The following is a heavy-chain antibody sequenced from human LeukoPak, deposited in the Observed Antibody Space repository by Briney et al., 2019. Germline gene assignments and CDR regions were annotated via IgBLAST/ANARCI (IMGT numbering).Heavy chain of an antibody. D-gene: IGHD5-12*01. CDR2: ISWNSGSI. V-gene: IGHV3-9*01. CDR3: ARGGGYSGYCFDY. Sequence: PGRSLRLSCAASGFTFDDYAMHWVRQAPGKGLEWVSGISWNSGSIGYADSVKGRFTISRDNAKNSLYLQMNSLRAEDTAVYYCARGGGYSGYCFDYWGQGTLVTVSS. J-gene: IGHJ4*02. CDR1: GFTFDDYA.